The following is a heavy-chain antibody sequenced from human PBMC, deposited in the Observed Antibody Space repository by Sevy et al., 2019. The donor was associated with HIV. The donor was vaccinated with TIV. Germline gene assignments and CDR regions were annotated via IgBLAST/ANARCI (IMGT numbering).Heavy chain of an antibody. J-gene: IGHJ4*02. Sequence: GGSLRLSCAASGFIFRGYAMSWVHQAPGKGLEWVSGISGSGGSTYYADSVKGRFTISRDNFKNMLYLQMNSLRAEDTAVYFCANQPWSHGYFDHWGQGTLVTVSS. CDR2: ISGSGGST. CDR1: GFIFRGYA. D-gene: IGHD3-3*01. CDR3: ANQPWSHGYFDH. V-gene: IGHV3-23*01.